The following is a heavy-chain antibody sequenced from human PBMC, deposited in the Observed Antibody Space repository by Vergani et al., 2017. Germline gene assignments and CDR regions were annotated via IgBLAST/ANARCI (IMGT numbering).Heavy chain of an antibody. CDR1: GFTFSSYA. V-gene: IGHV3-23*01. CDR2: ISGSGGNT. J-gene: IGHJ4*02. Sequence: EVQLLESGGGLVQPGGSLRLSCAASGFTFSSYAMSWVRQVPGKGLEWVSGISGSGGNTYYANSVKGRFTISRDNSKNTLYLQMNSLRADDTAVYYCALNRRGYFDYWGQGTLVTVSS. CDR3: ALNRRGYFDY.